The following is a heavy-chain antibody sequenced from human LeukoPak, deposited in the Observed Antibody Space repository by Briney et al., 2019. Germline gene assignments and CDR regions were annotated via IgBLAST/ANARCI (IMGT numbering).Heavy chain of an antibody. CDR3: ARGPRIAVAGTWYFDY. D-gene: IGHD6-19*01. Sequence: GGSLRLSCAASGFTFSSYWMSWVRQAPGKGLEWVANIKQDGSEKYYVDSVKGRFTISRDNSKNTLYLQMNSLRAEDTAVYYCARGPRIAVAGTWYFDYWGQGTLVTVSS. CDR2: IKQDGSEK. V-gene: IGHV3-7*01. J-gene: IGHJ4*02. CDR1: GFTFSSYW.